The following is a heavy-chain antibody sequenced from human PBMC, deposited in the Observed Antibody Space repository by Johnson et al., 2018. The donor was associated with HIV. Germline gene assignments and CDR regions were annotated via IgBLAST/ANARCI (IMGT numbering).Heavy chain of an antibody. CDR3: AREEKMLTYAFDI. J-gene: IGHJ3*02. V-gene: IGHV3-30*04. D-gene: IGHD3-10*02. CDR2: ISYDGSNK. Sequence: VQVVESGGGVVQPGRSLRLSCAASGFTFSTYAMHWVRQAPGKGLEWVAVISYDGSNKYYADSVKGRFTISRDNSKNTLYLQMNSLRAEYTAVYYCAREEKMLTYAFDIWGQGTMVTVSS. CDR1: GFTFSTYA.